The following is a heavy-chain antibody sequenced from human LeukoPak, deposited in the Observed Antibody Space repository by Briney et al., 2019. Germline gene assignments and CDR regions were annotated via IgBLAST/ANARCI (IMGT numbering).Heavy chain of an antibody. D-gene: IGHD1-1*01. CDR2: IIPIFGTA. Sequence: SVKVSCKASGCTFSSYVLSWVRQAPGQGLERMGGIIPIFGTANYAQKFQGRVTITTDESTSTAYMELSSLRSEDTAVYYCARGHIEKLTPAGTTYYYYYYMDVWGKGTTVTVSS. V-gene: IGHV1-69*05. J-gene: IGHJ6*03. CDR3: ARGHIEKLTPAGTTYYYYYYMDV. CDR1: GCTFSSYV.